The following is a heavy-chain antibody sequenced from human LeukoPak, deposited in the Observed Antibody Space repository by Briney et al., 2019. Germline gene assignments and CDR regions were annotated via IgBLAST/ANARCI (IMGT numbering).Heavy chain of an antibody. D-gene: IGHD6-13*01. Sequence: GGSLRLSCAASGFTFEDYGMHWVRQAPGKGLEWVSLIAGNGVSTYYADSVKGRFTISRDNSKNSLYLQMNSLRTEDTALYYCAKCVYSNIYYWFDPWGQGTLVSVSS. CDR2: IAGNGVST. J-gene: IGHJ5*02. V-gene: IGHV3-43*02. CDR1: GFTFEDYG. CDR3: AKCVYSNIYYWFDP.